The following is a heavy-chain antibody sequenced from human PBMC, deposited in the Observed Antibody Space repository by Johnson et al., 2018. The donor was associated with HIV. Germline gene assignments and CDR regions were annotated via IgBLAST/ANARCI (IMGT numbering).Heavy chain of an antibody. D-gene: IGHD3-22*01. CDR3: EKDASSGYYYDSSSYFLGPRTDAFDI. CDR2: ISWNSDTI. J-gene: IGHJ3*02. Sequence: VQLVESGGGLVQPGRSLRLSCAASGFTFDDYAMHWVRQAPGKGLAWVSGISWNSDTIGYADSVKGRFTISRDNAKNYLYQQMNSLRAEDPALYYLEKDASSGYYYDSSSYFLGPRTDAFDIWGQGTMVTVSS. V-gene: IGHV3-9*01. CDR1: GFTFDDYA.